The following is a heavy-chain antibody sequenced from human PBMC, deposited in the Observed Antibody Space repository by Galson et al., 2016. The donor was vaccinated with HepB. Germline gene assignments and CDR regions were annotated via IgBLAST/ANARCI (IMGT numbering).Heavy chain of an antibody. CDR3: AREKTATIDY. Sequence: SLRLSCAASGFTFSSYSMNWVRRAPGKGLEWVSYISSASSTIYYADSVKGRFTNSRDNAKNALDLLMNTLIDEDTAVYYCAREKTATIDYWGQGTLVTFSS. V-gene: IGHV3-48*02. D-gene: IGHD5-18*01. CDR1: GFTFSSYS. CDR2: ISSASSTI. J-gene: IGHJ4*02.